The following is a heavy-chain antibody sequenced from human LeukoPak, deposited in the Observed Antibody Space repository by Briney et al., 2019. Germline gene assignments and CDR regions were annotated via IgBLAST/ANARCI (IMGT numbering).Heavy chain of an antibody. D-gene: IGHD6-19*01. J-gene: IGHJ4*02. CDR1: GFTFSNYW. CDR3: ARGGSGSGWSPY. Sequence: PGGSPRLSCAASGFTFSNYWVHWVRQAPGKGLVWVSRINPDGSTINYADSVKGRFSISRDNAKNTLYLQMNSLRAEDTAVYYCARGGSGSGWSPYWGQGTLVTVSS. CDR2: INPDGSTI. V-gene: IGHV3-74*01.